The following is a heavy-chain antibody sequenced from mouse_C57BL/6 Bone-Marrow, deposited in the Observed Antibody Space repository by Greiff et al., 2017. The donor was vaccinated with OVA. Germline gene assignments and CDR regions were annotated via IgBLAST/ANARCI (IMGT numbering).Heavy chain of an antibody. D-gene: IGHD2-4*01. Sequence: QVQLQQSGAELVKPGASVKISCKASGYAFSSYWMNWVKQRPGKGLEWIGQIYPGDGDTNYNGKFKGKATLTADKSSSTAYMQLCSLTSEDSAVYFCARGDDYDWYFDVWGTGTTVTVSS. V-gene: IGHV1-80*01. CDR3: ARGDDYDWYFDV. CDR1: GYAFSSYW. J-gene: IGHJ1*03. CDR2: IYPGDGDT.